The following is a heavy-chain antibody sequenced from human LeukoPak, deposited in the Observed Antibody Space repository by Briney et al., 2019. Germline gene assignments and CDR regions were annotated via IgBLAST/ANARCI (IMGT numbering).Heavy chain of an antibody. Sequence: QPGGSLRLSCAAPGFTFSSYAMSWVRQAPGKGLEWVSAISGSGGSTYYADSVKGRFTISRDNSKNTLYLQMNSLRAEDTAVYYCAKDPTPYGDHPFDYWGQGTLVTVSS. CDR2: ISGSGGST. V-gene: IGHV3-23*01. CDR3: AKDPTPYGDHPFDY. CDR1: GFTFSSYA. D-gene: IGHD4-17*01. J-gene: IGHJ4*02.